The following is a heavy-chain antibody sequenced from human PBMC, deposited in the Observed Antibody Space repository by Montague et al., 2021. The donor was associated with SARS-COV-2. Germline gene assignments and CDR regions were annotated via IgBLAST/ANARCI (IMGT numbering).Heavy chain of an antibody. Sequence: SETLSLTCTVSGGSISGYYWSWFRQSAGKGLEWIGRIYNSGSTSWNPSLKSRVTMPVDTSKNQFSLKLSSVTAADTAVYYCVRDQGRSNWNYPDYWGQGTLVTVSS. CDR2: IYNSGST. CDR1: GGSISGYY. D-gene: IGHD1-20*01. V-gene: IGHV4-4*07. J-gene: IGHJ4*02. CDR3: VRDQGRSNWNYPDY.